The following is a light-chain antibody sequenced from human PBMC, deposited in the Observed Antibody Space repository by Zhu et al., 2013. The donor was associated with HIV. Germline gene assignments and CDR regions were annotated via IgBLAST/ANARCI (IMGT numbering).Light chain of an antibody. J-gene: IGLJ2*01. CDR1: SSDVGGYNY. CDR3: TSCTSSSTSVV. CDR2: EVS. V-gene: IGLV2-14*01. Sequence: QSALTQPASVSGSPGQSITISCTGTSSDVGGYNYVSWYQQHPGKAPKLMIYEVSNRPSGVPNRFSGSKSGNTASLTISGLQGEDEADYYCTSCTSSSTSVVFGGGTKLTVL.